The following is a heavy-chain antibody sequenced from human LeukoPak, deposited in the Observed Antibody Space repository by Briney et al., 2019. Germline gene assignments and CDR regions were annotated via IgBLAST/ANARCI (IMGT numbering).Heavy chain of an antibody. J-gene: IGHJ3*02. Sequence: PGGSLRLSCAASGFTFSSYSMNWVRQAPGKGLEWVSSISSSSSYIYYADSVKGRFTISRDNAKNSLYLQMNILRAEDTAVYYCARDGTVTKEDAFDIWGQGTMVTVSS. V-gene: IGHV3-21*01. CDR3: ARDGTVTKEDAFDI. CDR2: ISSSSSYI. CDR1: GFTFSSYS. D-gene: IGHD4-17*01.